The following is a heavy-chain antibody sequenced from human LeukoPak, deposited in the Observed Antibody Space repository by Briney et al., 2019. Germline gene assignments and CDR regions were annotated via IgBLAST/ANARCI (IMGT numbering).Heavy chain of an antibody. Sequence: PGGSLRLSCAASGFTLRSYAMSWVRQAPGKGLEWVSGISGSGAGTYYADSVKGRFTISRDNSKNTLYLQMNSLRAEDTAVYYCAKDLTYTSGWLPHYWGQGTLVTVSS. J-gene: IGHJ4*02. CDR3: AKDLTYTSGWLPHY. D-gene: IGHD6-19*01. CDR2: ISGSGAGT. V-gene: IGHV3-23*01. CDR1: GFTLRSYA.